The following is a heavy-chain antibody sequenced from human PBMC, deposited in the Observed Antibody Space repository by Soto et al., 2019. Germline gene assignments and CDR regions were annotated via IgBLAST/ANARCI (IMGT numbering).Heavy chain of an antibody. CDR2: INHSGST. J-gene: IGHJ4*02. V-gene: IGHV4-34*01. Sequence: PSETLSLTCAVYGGSFSGYYWSWIRQPPGKGLEWIGEINHSGSTNYNPSLKSRVTISVDTSKNQFSLKLSSVTAADTAVYYCARERITMVRGVKGYFDYWGQGTLVTVPQ. CDR3: ARERITMVRGVKGYFDY. D-gene: IGHD3-10*01. CDR1: GGSFSGYY.